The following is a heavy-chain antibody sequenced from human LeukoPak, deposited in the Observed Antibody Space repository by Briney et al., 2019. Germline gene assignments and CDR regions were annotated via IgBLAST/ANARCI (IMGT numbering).Heavy chain of an antibody. D-gene: IGHD3-10*01. J-gene: IGHJ4*02. Sequence: GGSLRLSCAASGFTFSSYGIHWVRQAPGKGLEWVAFIRYDGSHKYYADSVKGRFTISRDNSKNTLYLEVISLTAEDTAVYYCAKDDAWLRFGEWSQGTLVTVSS. CDR3: AKDDAWLRFGE. CDR1: GFTFSSYG. CDR2: IRYDGSHK. V-gene: IGHV3-30*02.